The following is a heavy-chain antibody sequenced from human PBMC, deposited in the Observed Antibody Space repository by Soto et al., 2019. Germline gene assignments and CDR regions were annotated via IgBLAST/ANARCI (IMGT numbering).Heavy chain of an antibody. V-gene: IGHV3-13*01. CDR3: ARDDSTEHWFDP. D-gene: IGHD4-4*01. Sequence: GGSLRLSCAASGFTFSSYDMHWVRQATGKGLEWVSAIGTAGDTYYPGSVKGRFTISRENAKNSLYLQMNSLRAEDTAVYHCARDDSTEHWFDPWGQGTLVTVSS. CDR2: IGTAGDT. J-gene: IGHJ5*02. CDR1: GFTFSSYD.